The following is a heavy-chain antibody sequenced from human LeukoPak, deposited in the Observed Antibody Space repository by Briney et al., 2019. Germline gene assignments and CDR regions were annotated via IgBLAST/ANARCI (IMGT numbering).Heavy chain of an antibody. J-gene: IGHJ6*03. CDR1: GGSISSYY. CDR3: AREVGQQLVSASYYYYYMDV. V-gene: IGHV4-4*07. CDR2: IYTSGST. Sequence: SETLSLTCTVSGGSISSYYWSWIRQPAGKGLEWIGRIYTSGSTNYNPSLKSRVTMSVDTSKNQFSLKLSSVTAADTAVYYCAREVGQQLVSASYYYYYMDVWGKGTTVTVSS. D-gene: IGHD6-13*01.